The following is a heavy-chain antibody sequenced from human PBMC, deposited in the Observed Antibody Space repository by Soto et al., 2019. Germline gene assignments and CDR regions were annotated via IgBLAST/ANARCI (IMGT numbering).Heavy chain of an antibody. D-gene: IGHD1-1*01. J-gene: IGHJ5*02. CDR3: ARGATSFDP. CDR1: GFIFSDYY. Sequence: QVQLVESGGVLVKPGGSLRLSCAASGFIFSDYYMSWIRLAPGKGLECISYISNSGTIIYYADSVKGRLTISRDNAKNSLFLQMNSLRAEDTATYHCARGATSFDPWGQGTLVTVSS. V-gene: IGHV3-11*01. CDR2: ISNSGTII.